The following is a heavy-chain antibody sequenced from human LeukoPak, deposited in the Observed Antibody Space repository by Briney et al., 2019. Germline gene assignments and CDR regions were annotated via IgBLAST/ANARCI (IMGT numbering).Heavy chain of an antibody. CDR2: IYYSGST. CDR1: GVSISSYY. CDR3: ASVSYNYGSGFDY. J-gene: IGHJ4*02. Sequence: SETLSLTCTVSGVSISSYYWSWIRQPPGKGLEWIGYIYYSGSTNYNPSLKSRVTISVDTSKNQFSLKLTSVTAADPAVYYCASVSYNYGSGFDYWGQGTLVTVSS. D-gene: IGHD3-10*01. V-gene: IGHV4-59*01.